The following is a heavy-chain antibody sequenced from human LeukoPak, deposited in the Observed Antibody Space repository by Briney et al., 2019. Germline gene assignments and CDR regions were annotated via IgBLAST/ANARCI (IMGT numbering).Heavy chain of an antibody. CDR3: ARDLSPGNYYDSSGYLTGGDAFDI. Sequence: PGGSLRLSCAASGFTFSSYAMSWVRQAPGKGLEWVSAISGSGGSTYYADSVKGRFTISRDNSKNTLYLQMNSLRAEDTAVYYCARDLSPGNYYDSSGYLTGGDAFDIWGQGTMVIVSS. J-gene: IGHJ3*02. CDR2: ISGSGGST. D-gene: IGHD3-22*01. CDR1: GFTFSSYA. V-gene: IGHV3-23*01.